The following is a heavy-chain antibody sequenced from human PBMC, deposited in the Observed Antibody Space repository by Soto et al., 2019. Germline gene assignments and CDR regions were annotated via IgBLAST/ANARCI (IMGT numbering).Heavy chain of an antibody. CDR3: YGSGSYYEAYYFDY. CDR2: IIPIFGTA. D-gene: IGHD3-10*01. V-gene: IGHV1-69*13. Sequence: SVKVSCKASGGTFSSYAISWVRQAPGQGLEWMGGIIPIFGTANYAQKFQGRVTITADESTSTAYMELSSLRSEDTAVYYCYGSGSYYEAYYFDYWGQGTLVTVSS. J-gene: IGHJ4*02. CDR1: GGTFSSYA.